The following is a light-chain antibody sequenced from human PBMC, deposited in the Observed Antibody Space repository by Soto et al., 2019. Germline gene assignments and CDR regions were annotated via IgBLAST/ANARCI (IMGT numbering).Light chain of an antibody. CDR3: ASYTSSSTLV. V-gene: IGLV2-14*01. CDR1: SSDVGAYKY. Sequence: QPASVSGSPGQSITISCAGTSSDVGAYKYVSWYQQHPGNAPKLMIYDVSNRPSGVSNRFSGSKSGNTASLTISGLQAEDEADYYCASYTSSSTLVFGTGTKVTVL. CDR2: DVS. J-gene: IGLJ1*01.